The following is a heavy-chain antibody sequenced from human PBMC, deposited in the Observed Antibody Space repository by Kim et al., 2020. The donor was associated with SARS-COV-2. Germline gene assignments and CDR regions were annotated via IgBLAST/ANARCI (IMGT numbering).Heavy chain of an antibody. D-gene: IGHD1-26*01. CDR3: GRSMRKSGVTRFWFDP. CDR2: IYTTGTT. CDR1: GASITACS. V-gene: IGHV4-4*07. Sequence: AETLSLTCSVSGASITACSWAWIRQSAGEGPEWIGHIYTTGTTTYNPSLTSRLTISSDKSKNQFSLRLTSVTAADTAIFYCGRSMRKSGVTRFWFDPWG. J-gene: IGHJ5*02.